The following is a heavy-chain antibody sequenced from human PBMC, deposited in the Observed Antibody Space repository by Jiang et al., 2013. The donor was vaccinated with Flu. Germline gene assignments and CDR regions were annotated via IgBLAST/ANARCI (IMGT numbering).Heavy chain of an antibody. V-gene: IGHV2-5*01. CDR2: IYWNDDK. J-gene: IGHJ6*02. CDR1: GFSLSTSGVG. Sequence: KPTQTLTLTCTFSGFSLSTSGVGVGWIRQPPGKALEWLALIYWNDDKRYSPSLKSRLTITKDTSKNQVVLTMTNMDPVDTATYYCAHAGFGELFGSSGRFNRYGMDVWGQGTTVTVS. CDR3: AHAGFGELFGSSGRFNRYGMDV. D-gene: IGHD3-10*01.